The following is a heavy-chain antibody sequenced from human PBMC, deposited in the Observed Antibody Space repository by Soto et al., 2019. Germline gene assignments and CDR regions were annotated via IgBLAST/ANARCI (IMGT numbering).Heavy chain of an antibody. J-gene: IGHJ5*02. V-gene: IGHV1-18*01. CDR2: ISLYSDGT. Sequence: QVQLVQSGGEVKRPGASVKVSCKTSGYTFSNYGITWERQAPGQPLEWLGGISLYSDGTNYAQKFQGRVSMTTDTSTTTGYMELRSLRSDDTAVYYCARVVPGAEAWFGPWGQGTLVTVSS. CDR1: GYTFSNYG. CDR3: ARVVPGAEAWFGP. D-gene: IGHD2-2*01.